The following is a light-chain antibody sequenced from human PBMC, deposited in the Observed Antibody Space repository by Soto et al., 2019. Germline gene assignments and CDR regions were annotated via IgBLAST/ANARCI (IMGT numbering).Light chain of an antibody. CDR1: SSNIGSNY. Sequence: QSVLTQPPSASGTPGQRITVSCSGSSSNIGSNYVYWYRQLPGTAPKLLIYTNNQRPSGVPDRFSGSKSGTSASLDISGLRSEDEADYYCATWDDSLSGVVFGGGTKVTVL. V-gene: IGLV1-47*01. CDR2: TNN. CDR3: ATWDDSLSGVV. J-gene: IGLJ2*01.